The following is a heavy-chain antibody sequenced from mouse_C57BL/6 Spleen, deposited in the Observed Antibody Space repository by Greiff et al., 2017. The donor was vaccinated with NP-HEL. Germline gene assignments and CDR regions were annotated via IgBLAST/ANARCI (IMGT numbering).Heavy chain of an antibody. V-gene: IGHV5-9-1*02. D-gene: IGHD1-1*01. CDR1: GFTFSSYA. CDR2: ISSGGDYI. CDR3: TRDGNDGSSSGRFYYYAMDY. J-gene: IGHJ4*01. Sequence: EVKVVESGEGLVKPGGSLKLSCAASGFTFSSYAMSWVRQTPEKRLEWVAYISSGGDYIYYADTVKGRFTISRDNARNTLYLQLSSLKSEDTAMYYCTRDGNDGSSSGRFYYYAMDYWGQGTSVTVSS.